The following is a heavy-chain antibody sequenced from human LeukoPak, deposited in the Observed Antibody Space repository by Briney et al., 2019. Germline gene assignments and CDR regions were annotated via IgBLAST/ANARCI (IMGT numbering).Heavy chain of an antibody. V-gene: IGHV4-4*07. Sequence: SATLSLTCTVSGDSIGTYYYNWIRQPAGKGLEWIGRIYRSGTTYYNPSLKSRLTMSVDTSKNQFSLKLRSVTAADTALYFCALLGSSALDYWGHGTLVTVSS. CDR1: GDSIGTYY. CDR2: IYRSGTT. J-gene: IGHJ4*01. CDR3: ALLGSSALDY. D-gene: IGHD3-22*01.